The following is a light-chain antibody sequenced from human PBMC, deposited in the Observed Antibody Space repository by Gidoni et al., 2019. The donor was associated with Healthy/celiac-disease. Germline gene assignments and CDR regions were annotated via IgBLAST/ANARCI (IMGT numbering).Light chain of an antibody. CDR1: QSLLHSNGYNY. CDR2: LGS. CDR3: MQALQTPPT. V-gene: IGKV2-28*01. Sequence: VMTQSPLSLPVTPGEPASISCRSSQSLLHSNGYNYLDWYLQKPGQSPQLLIYLGSNRASGVPDRFSGSGSGTDFTLKISRVEAEDVGVYYCMQALQTPPTFGGGTKVEIK. J-gene: IGKJ4*01.